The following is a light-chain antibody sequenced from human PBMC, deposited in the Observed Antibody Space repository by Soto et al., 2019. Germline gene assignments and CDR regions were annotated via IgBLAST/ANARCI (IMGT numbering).Light chain of an antibody. CDR1: QSVSSSY. CDR2: GAS. Sequence: IVLTQSPCTLSLSPGERATLSCRASQSVSSSYLAWYQQKPGQAPRLLIYGASSRATGIPERFSGSGSGTDFTLTISRLAPEDFEVYYCQQYGRSPKTFGQGTKVDIK. J-gene: IGKJ1*01. CDR3: QQYGRSPKT. V-gene: IGKV3-20*01.